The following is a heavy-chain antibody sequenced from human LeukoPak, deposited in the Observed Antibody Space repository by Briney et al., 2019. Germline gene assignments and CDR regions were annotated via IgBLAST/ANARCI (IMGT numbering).Heavy chain of an antibody. V-gene: IGHV5-51*01. J-gene: IGHJ4*02. CDR1: GYRFTSYW. Sequence: GESLKISFKGSGYRFTSYWIGWVRQMPGKGLEWMGIIYPGDSDNRYSRSFQGQVTISADKSNSTAKLRWSSLKASDTAMDYCARGGRAVSGLSRHTLDYWGQGTLVTVSS. CDR3: ARGGRAVSGLSRHTLDY. CDR2: IYPGDSDN. D-gene: IGHD6-19*01.